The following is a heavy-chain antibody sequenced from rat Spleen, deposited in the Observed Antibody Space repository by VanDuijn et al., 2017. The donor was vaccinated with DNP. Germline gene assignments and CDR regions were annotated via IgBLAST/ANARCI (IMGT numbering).Heavy chain of an antibody. CDR1: GFIFSDYA. Sequence: EVQLVESGGGLVQPGNSLRLSCAASGFIFSDYAMAWVRQSPKMGLEWVATIIYDGSSTFYRDSVTGRFTISRDFAKSTLYLQMDSLRSEDSATYYCTTRGKYGGYDYWGQGVMVTVSS. D-gene: IGHD1-11*01. V-gene: IGHV5S10*01. CDR3: TTRGKYGGYDY. J-gene: IGHJ2*01. CDR2: IIYDGSST.